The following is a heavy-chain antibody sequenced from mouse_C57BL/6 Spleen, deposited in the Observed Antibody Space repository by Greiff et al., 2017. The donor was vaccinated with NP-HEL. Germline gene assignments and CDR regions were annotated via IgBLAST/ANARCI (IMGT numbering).Heavy chain of an antibody. Sequence: QVQLQQSGAELVKPGASVKISCKASGYAFSSYWMNWVKQRPGQGLEWIGQIYPGDGDTNYNGKFKGKATLTADKSSSTAYMQLSSLTSEDSAVYFCARSYCSRFGDYWGKGTTLTVSS. J-gene: IGHJ2*01. V-gene: IGHV1-80*01. CDR1: GYAFSSYW. CDR2: IYPGDGDT. D-gene: IGHD1-1*01. CDR3: ARSYCSRFGDY.